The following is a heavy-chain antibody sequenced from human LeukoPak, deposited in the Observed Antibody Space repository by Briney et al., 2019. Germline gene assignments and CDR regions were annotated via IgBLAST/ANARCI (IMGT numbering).Heavy chain of an antibody. D-gene: IGHD6-19*01. CDR1: GGTFSSYA. Sequence: SVTVSCTASGGTFSSYAISWVRQAPGQGLEWMGRIIPILGIANYAQKFQGRVTITADKSTSTAYMELSSLRSEDTAVYYCARDAYSSGWYEFDYWGQGTLVTVSS. CDR3: ARDAYSSGWYEFDY. V-gene: IGHV1-69*04. J-gene: IGHJ4*02. CDR2: IIPILGIA.